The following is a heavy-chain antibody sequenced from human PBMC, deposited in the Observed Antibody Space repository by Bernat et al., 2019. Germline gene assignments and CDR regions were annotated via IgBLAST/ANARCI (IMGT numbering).Heavy chain of an antibody. CDR2: ISSNGGST. J-gene: IGHJ4*02. CDR3: ARGPWFGELLYLGFDY. V-gene: IGHV3-64*01. CDR1: GFTFSSYA. Sequence: EVQLVESGGGLVQPGGSLRLSCAASGFTFSSYAMHWVRQAPGKGLEYVSAISSNGGSTYYENSVKGRFTISRDTSKNTLYLQMGRLRAEDMAVYYCARGPWFGELLYLGFDYWGQGTLVTVSS. D-gene: IGHD3-10*01.